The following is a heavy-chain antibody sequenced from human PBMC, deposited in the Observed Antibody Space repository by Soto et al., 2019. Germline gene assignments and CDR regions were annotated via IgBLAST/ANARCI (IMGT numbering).Heavy chain of an antibody. CDR3: AGVTVTTLSATLSTVDY. V-gene: IGHV4-31*03. CDR1: GGSISSGGYY. Sequence: SETLSLTCTVSGGSISSGGYYWSWIRQHPGKGLEWIGYIYYSGSTYYNPSLKSRVTISVDTSKNQFSLKLSSVTAADTAVYYCAGVTVTTLSATLSTVDYWGQGTLVTVSS. D-gene: IGHD4-17*01. CDR2: IYYSGST. J-gene: IGHJ4*02.